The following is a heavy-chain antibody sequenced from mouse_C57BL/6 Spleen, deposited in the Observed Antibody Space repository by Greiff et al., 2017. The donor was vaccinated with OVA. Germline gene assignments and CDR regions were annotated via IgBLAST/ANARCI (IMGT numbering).Heavy chain of an antibody. CDR3: ASYGNYVGYFDY. J-gene: IGHJ2*01. Sequence: EVKLVESGPELVKPGASVKISCKASGYSFTDYNMNWVKQSNGKSLEWIGVINPNYGTTSYNQKFKGKATLTVDQSSSTAYMQLNSLTSEDSAVYYCASYGNYVGYFDYWGQGTTLTVSS. CDR2: INPNYGTT. V-gene: IGHV1-39*01. CDR1: GYSFTDYN. D-gene: IGHD2-1*01.